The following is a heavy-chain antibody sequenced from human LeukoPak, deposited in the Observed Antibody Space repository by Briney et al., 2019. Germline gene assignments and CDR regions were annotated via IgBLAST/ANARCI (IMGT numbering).Heavy chain of an antibody. D-gene: IGHD4-17*01. CDR3: ARVRHDYGDYDY. J-gene: IGHJ4*02. Sequence: GGSLRLSCAASGFTFNNYAMSWVRQAPGKGLEWVSAISGSGGSTYYADSVKGRFTISRDNSKNTLYLQMNSLRAEDTAVYYCARVRHDYGDYDYWGQGTLVTVSS. CDR2: ISGSGGST. CDR1: GFTFNNYA. V-gene: IGHV3-23*01.